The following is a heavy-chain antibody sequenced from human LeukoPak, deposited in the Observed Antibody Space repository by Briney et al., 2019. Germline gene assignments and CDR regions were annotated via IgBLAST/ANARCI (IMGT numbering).Heavy chain of an antibody. Sequence: SETLSLTCTVSGVSISSYYWSWIRQPPGKGLEWIGYIYTSGSINYNPSLKSRVTTSVGTSKNQISLKLSSVTAADTAVYYCARKQGGFDIWGQGTMVTVSS. CDR2: IYTSGSI. V-gene: IGHV4-4*09. J-gene: IGHJ3*02. CDR1: GVSISSYY. D-gene: IGHD2-15*01. CDR3: ARKQGGFDI.